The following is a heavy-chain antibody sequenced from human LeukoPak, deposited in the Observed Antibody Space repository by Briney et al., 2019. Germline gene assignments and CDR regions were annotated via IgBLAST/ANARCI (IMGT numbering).Heavy chain of an antibody. J-gene: IGHJ6*03. CDR3: ASTRFVNWIHVGYMDV. CDR2: INHSGST. CDR1: GGSFSGYY. Sequence: KPSETLSLTCAVYGGSFSGYYWSWIRQPPGKGLEWIGEINHSGSTNYNPSLKSRVTISVDTSTNQFSLKLSSVTAADTAVYYCASTRFVNWIHVGYMDVWGKGTTVTVSS. V-gene: IGHV4-34*01. D-gene: IGHD5-18*01.